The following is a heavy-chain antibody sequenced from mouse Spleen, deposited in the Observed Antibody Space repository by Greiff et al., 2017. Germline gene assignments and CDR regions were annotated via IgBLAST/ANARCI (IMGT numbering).Heavy chain of an antibody. J-gene: IGHJ3*01. CDR3: ARNSVVATPFAY. D-gene: IGHD1-1*01. Sequence: VQLQQPGAELVKPGASVKMSCKASGYTFTSYWITWVKQRPGQGLEWIGDIYPGSGSTNYNEKFKSKATLTVDTSSSTAYMQLSSLTSEDSAVYYCARNSVVATPFAYWGQGTLVTVSA. V-gene: IGHV1-55*01. CDR1: GYTFTSYW. CDR2: IYPGSGST.